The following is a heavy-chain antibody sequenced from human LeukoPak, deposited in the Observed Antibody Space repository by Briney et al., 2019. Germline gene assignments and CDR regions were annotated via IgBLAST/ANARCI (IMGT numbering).Heavy chain of an antibody. V-gene: IGHV3-64D*08. CDR3: GPSPATKFWSDYYTAS. D-gene: IGHD3-3*01. CDR1: GFTLSSYT. J-gene: IGHJ5*02. CDR2: FLSVGHTT. Sequence: TGGSLRLSCSASGFTLSSYTMHWVRQAPGKGLEYVPAFLSVGHTTYYADSVKGRFTTSRDNSKSTLYLKMSSLRAEDTAVYYCGPSPATKFWSDYYTASWGQGTLVTVSS.